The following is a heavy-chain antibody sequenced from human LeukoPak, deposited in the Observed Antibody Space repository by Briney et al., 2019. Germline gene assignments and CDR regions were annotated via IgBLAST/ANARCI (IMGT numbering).Heavy chain of an antibody. J-gene: IGHJ6*03. V-gene: IGHV3-74*01. CDR2: INSDGSST. D-gene: IGHD3-22*01. CDR3: ARHLVQYYDSSGYGNYMDV. CDR1: GFTFSSYW. Sequence: QAGGSLRLSCAASGFTFSSYWMHWVRQAPGKGLVWVSRINSDGSSTSYADSVKGRFTISRDNAKNTLYLQMNSLRAEDTAVYYCARHLVQYYDSSGYGNYMDVWGKGTTVTVSS.